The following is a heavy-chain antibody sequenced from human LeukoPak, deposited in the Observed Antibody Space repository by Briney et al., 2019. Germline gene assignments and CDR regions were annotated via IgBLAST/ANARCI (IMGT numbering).Heavy chain of an antibody. Sequence: GGSLRLSCAASGFTFSSYWMHWVRQAPGKGLVWVSRIKSDGSSTTYADSVKGRFTISRDNAKNTLYLQMNSLGAEDTAVYYCARGLYDYVWGSYRYDYFDHWGQGTLVTVSS. CDR2: IKSDGSST. D-gene: IGHD3-16*02. CDR3: ARGLYDYVWGSYRYDYFDH. V-gene: IGHV3-74*01. CDR1: GFTFSSYW. J-gene: IGHJ4*02.